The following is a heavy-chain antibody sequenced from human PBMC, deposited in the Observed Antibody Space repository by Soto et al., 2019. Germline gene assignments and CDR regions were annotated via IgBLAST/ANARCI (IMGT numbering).Heavy chain of an antibody. V-gene: IGHV3-21*06. CDR3: ARDPPGLAAGRHFDY. CDR1: GFTFSSYG. J-gene: IGHJ4*02. CDR2: ISSSSTYI. D-gene: IGHD2-8*02. Sequence: GGSLRLSCGASGFTFSSYGMNWVRQTPGKGLEWVSSISSSSTYISYADSLKGRFTISRDNAKNSLYLHMSSLRADDTAVYFCARDPPGLAAGRHFDYWGQGILVTVPS.